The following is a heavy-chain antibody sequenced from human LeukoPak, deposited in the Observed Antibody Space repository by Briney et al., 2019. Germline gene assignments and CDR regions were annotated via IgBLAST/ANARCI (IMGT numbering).Heavy chain of an antibody. CDR2: IYHSGST. CDR3: ARQGQRSVGAFDI. Sequence: PSETLSLTCAVSGGSISSGGYSWSWIRQPPGKGLEWIGYIYHSGSTYYNPSLKSRVTISVDRSKNQFSLKLSSVTAADTAVYYCARQGQRSVGAFDIWGQGTMVTVSS. D-gene: IGHD6-25*01. J-gene: IGHJ3*02. CDR1: GGSISSGGYS. V-gene: IGHV4-30-2*01.